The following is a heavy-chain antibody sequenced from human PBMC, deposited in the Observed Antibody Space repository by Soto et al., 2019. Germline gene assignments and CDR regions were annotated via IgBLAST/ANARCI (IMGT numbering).Heavy chain of an antibody. D-gene: IGHD1-1*01. Sequence: QVQLQQWGAGLLKPSETLSLTCAVYGGSFSGYYWSWIRQPPGKGLEWIGEINHSGSTNYNPSLKSRVTISVDTSKNQFSLKLSSVTAADTAVYYCARAEQARDALQGPYYYYMDVWGKGTTVTVSS. CDR3: ARAEQARDALQGPYYYYMDV. V-gene: IGHV4-34*01. J-gene: IGHJ6*03. CDR2: INHSGST. CDR1: GGSFSGYY.